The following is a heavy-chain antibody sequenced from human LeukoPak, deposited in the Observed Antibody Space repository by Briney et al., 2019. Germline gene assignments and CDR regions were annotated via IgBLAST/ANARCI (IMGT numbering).Heavy chain of an antibody. Sequence: GGSLRLSCAASGFTFSSYGMHWVRQAPGKGLEWVAFIRYDGSNKHYADSVKGRFTISRDNSKNTLYLQMNSLRAEDTAVYYCAKALWKVPAASFDYWGQGTLVTVSS. CDR1: GFTFSSYG. V-gene: IGHV3-30*02. D-gene: IGHD2-2*01. CDR2: IRYDGSNK. J-gene: IGHJ4*02. CDR3: AKALWKVPAASFDY.